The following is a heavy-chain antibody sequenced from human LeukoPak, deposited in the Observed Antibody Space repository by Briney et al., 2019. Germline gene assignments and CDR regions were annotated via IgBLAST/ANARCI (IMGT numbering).Heavy chain of an antibody. Sequence: PGRSLRLSCAASGFTFSSYAMHWVRRAPGKGLEWVAVISYDGSNKYYADSVKGRFTISRDNSKNTLYLQMNSLRAEDTAVYYCARAGEAYYDKGSGDYWGQGTLVTVSS. CDR3: ARAGEAYYDKGSGDY. CDR2: ISYDGSNK. D-gene: IGHD3-22*01. V-gene: IGHV3-30-3*01. J-gene: IGHJ4*02. CDR1: GFTFSSYA.